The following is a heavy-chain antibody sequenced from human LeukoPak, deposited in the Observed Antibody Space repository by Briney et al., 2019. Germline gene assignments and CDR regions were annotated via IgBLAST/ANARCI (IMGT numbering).Heavy chain of an antibody. CDR2: ISGGGGST. Sequence: GGSLRLSCAGSGFTLARHALTWVRQAPGMGLEGVSTISGGGGSTHYADSVKGRFTISRDNSKDTVFLQMNNLRAEDTAIYYCAREGGSCTSNSCSDYFDYWGQGTLVTVSP. V-gene: IGHV3-23*01. J-gene: IGHJ4*02. D-gene: IGHD6-13*01. CDR3: AREGGSCTSNSCSDYFDY. CDR1: GFTLARHA.